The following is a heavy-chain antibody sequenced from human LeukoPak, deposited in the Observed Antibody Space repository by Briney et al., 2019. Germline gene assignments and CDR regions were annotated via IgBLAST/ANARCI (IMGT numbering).Heavy chain of an antibody. CDR3: AKDSLGGVVPAAISAY. Sequence: GGSLRLSCAASGFTFSSYGMHWVRQAPGKGLEWVAIISNDGGNKYYADSVKGRFTLSRDNSRNTLYLQMNSLRAEDTAVYYCAKDSLGGVVPAAISAYWGRGTLVTVSS. V-gene: IGHV3-30*18. CDR2: ISNDGGNK. J-gene: IGHJ4*02. CDR1: GFTFSSYG. D-gene: IGHD2-2*02.